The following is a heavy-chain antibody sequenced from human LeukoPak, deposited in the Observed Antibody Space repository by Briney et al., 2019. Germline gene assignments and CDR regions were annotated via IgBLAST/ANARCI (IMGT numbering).Heavy chain of an antibody. J-gene: IGHJ4*02. CDR2: ISYDGSNK. CDR1: GFTFSSYG. CDR3: AKDTWELLWFGESYREELDY. Sequence: GRSLRLSCAASGFTFSSYGMHWVRQAPGKGLEWVAVISYDGSNKYYADSVKGRFTISRDNSKNTLYLQMNSLRAEDTAVYYCAKDTWELLWFGESYREELDYWGQGTLVTVSS. V-gene: IGHV3-30*18. D-gene: IGHD3-10*01.